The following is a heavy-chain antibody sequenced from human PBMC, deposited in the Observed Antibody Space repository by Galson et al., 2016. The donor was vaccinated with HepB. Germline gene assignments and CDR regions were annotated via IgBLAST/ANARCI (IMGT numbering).Heavy chain of an antibody. CDR1: GFSLSTRGVG. CDR2: IYWDDAK. V-gene: IGHV2-5*02. Sequence: PALVKPTQTLTLTCTVSGFSLSTRGVGVGWIRQPPGKALEWLTIIYWDDAKRYSPSLRSRPTITKDTSKNHVVLTMTNMDPMDTATYYCAHSRRLDHCSGGSCYYFDYWGQGTLVIVSS. D-gene: IGHD2-15*01. J-gene: IGHJ4*02. CDR3: AHSRRLDHCSGGSCYYFDY.